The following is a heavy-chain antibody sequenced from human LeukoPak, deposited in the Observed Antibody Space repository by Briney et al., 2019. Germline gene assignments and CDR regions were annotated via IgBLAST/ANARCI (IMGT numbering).Heavy chain of an antibody. D-gene: IGHD1-1*01. J-gene: IGHJ3*02. CDR1: GGSISSGDYS. Sequence: SETLSLTCAVSGGSISSGDYSWSWIRQPPGKGLEWIGYIYHSGSTYYNPSLKSRVTISVDRSKNQFSLKLSSVTAADTAVYYCARGPRTGTTGLRCFDIWGQGTMVTVSS. V-gene: IGHV4-30-2*01. CDR2: IYHSGST. CDR3: ARGPRTGTTGLRCFDI.